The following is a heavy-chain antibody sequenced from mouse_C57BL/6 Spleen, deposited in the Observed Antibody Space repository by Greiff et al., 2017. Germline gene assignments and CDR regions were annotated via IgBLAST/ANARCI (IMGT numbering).Heavy chain of an antibody. CDR1: GYSITSGYY. CDR2: ISYDGSN. D-gene: IGHD1-1*01. CDR3: ARETVVATFDY. V-gene: IGHV3-6*01. J-gene: IGHJ2*01. Sequence: EVQLVESGPGLVKPSQSLSLTCSVTGYSITSGYYWNWIRQFPGNKLEWMGYISYDGSNNYNPSLKNRISITRDTSKNQFFLKLNSVTTEDTATYYCARETVVATFDYWGQGTTLTVSS.